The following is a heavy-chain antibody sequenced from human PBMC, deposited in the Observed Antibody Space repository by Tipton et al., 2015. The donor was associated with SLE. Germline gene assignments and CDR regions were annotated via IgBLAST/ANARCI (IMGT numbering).Heavy chain of an antibody. CDR3: ARHDRGRNAYDM. Sequence: TLSLTCSVSGGSISSGSYYWSWIRQPPGKGLEWIGSGSHYGHTYYHSSFESRVAISADTSKNQVSLKVTSGTAADTAIYFCARHDRGRNAYDMWGQGIMVIVS. V-gene: IGHV4-39*01. J-gene: IGHJ3*02. CDR2: GSHYGHT. CDR1: GGSISSGSYY. D-gene: IGHD3-16*02.